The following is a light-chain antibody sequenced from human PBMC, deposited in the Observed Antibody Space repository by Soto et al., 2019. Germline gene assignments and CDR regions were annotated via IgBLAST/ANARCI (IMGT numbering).Light chain of an antibody. CDR1: RSVSDN. CDR3: QQYINWPT. Sequence: EIVMTQSPATLSVSPGERVTLSCRASRSVSDNLAWYQHKPGQAPRLLMYGSSTRVPGMPARFRGSGSGTEFTLTITSLQSEDFAVYYCQQYINWPTLGQGTKLEIK. V-gene: IGKV3-15*01. CDR2: GSS. J-gene: IGKJ2*01.